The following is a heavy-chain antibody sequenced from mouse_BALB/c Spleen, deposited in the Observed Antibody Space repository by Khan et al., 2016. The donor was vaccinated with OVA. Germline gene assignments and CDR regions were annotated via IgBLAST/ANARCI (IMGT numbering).Heavy chain of an antibody. D-gene: IGHD2-14*01. J-gene: IGHJ3*01. CDR1: GYAFSTYW. CDR2: IYPGDGDT. Sequence: QVELVESGAELVRPGSSVKISCKASGYAFSTYWMNWVKQRPGQGLEWIGQIYPGDGDTKYTGKFKGKVTLTADKSSSTAYMQLNSLTSEGSAVYFCAKSGYGCFAYWGQGTLVTGSA. CDR3: AKSGYGCFAY. V-gene: IGHV1-80*01.